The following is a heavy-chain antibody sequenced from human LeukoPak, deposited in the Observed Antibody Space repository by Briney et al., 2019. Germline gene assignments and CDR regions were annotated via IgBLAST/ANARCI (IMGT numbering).Heavy chain of an antibody. Sequence: SETLSLTCTVSGGSITSYFWTWIRQPPGKGLEWIGYIYHSGTTNYNPSLKSRVTISADTSKNQFSLRLSSVTAADTAVYYCAQKAPYSPGYSQHWGQGTLVAVST. CDR3: AQKAPYSPGYSQH. D-gene: IGHD2-15*01. J-gene: IGHJ1*01. CDR1: GGSITSYF. V-gene: IGHV4-59*01. CDR2: IYHSGTT.